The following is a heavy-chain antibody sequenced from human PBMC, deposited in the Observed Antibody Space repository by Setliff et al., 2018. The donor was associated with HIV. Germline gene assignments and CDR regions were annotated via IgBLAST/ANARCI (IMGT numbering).Heavy chain of an antibody. CDR3: ARGVGATSAQH. CDR1: GYTFTGSY. D-gene: IGHD1-26*01. V-gene: IGHV1-2*06. CDR2: INPNSGGT. J-gene: IGHJ1*01. Sequence: ASVKVSCKASGYTFTGSYMHWVRQAPGQGLEWMGRINPNSGGTNYAQKFQGRVTMTRDTSISTAYMELRSLTSDDTAVYYCARGVGATSAQHWGQGTLVTVSS.